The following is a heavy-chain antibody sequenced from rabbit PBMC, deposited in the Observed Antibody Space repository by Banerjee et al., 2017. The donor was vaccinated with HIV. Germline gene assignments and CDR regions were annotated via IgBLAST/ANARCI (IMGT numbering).Heavy chain of an antibody. CDR3: AREIHACGIDL. J-gene: IGHJ6*01. CDR1: GFTLSSYC. CDR2: IYDGSSGNT. V-gene: IGHV1S45*01. Sequence: QQQVEESGGGLVKPEGSLTLTCTASGFTLSSYCISCVRQAPGKGREWIACIYDGSSGNTYYASWAKGLFTISKTSSTPVTLQMTSLTAADSSTDFCAREIHACGIDLWGPGTLVTVS.